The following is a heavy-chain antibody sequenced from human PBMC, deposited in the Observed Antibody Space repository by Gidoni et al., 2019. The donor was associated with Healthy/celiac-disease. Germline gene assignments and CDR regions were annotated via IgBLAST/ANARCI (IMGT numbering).Heavy chain of an antibody. J-gene: IGHJ6*02. D-gene: IGHD6-6*01. CDR1: GFTFDDYA. Sequence: EVQLVESGGGLVQPGRSLRLSCAASGFTFDDYAMHWIRQAPGKGLEWVSCISWNSGSIGYADSVKGRFTISRDNAKNSLYLQMNSLRAEDTALYYCAKDKIDLSSSPISTYGMDVWGQGTTVTVSS. V-gene: IGHV3-9*01. CDR3: AKDKIDLSSSPISTYGMDV. CDR2: ISWNSGSI.